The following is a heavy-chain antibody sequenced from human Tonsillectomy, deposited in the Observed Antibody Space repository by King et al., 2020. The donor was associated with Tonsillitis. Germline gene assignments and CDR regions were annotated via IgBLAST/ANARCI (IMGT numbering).Heavy chain of an antibody. J-gene: IGHJ4*02. D-gene: IGHD3-3*01. CDR1: GFTFSSYG. V-gene: IGHV3-30*18. Sequence: QLVQSGGGVVQPGRSLRLSCAASGFTFSSYGMHWVRQAPGKGLEWVAVISYDGSNKYYADSVKGRFTISRDNSKNTLHLQMNSLRAEDTAVYYCAKDRGYYDFWSGYYPEPYFDYWGQGTLVTVSS. CDR2: ISYDGSNK. CDR3: AKDRGYYDFWSGYYPEPYFDY.